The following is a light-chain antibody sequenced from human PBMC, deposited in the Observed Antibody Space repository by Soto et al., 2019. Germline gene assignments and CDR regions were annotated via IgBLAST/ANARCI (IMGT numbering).Light chain of an antibody. J-gene: IGKJ1*01. CDR3: QQHSTYLWA. CDR1: QSISSW. Sequence: DIQMTQSPSTLSASVGDRVTITCRASQSISSWLAWYQQKPGKAPKLLIYYASTLESGVPSRFSGSGSGTEFTLTISSLQPDDVATYSCQQHSTYLWAFGQGTHVEIK. V-gene: IGKV1-5*01. CDR2: YAS.